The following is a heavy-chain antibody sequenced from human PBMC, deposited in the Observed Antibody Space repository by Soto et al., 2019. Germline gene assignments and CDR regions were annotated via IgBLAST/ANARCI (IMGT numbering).Heavy chain of an antibody. Sequence: QVQLVQSGAEVKKPGSSVKVSCKASGGTFSSYAISWVRQAPGQGLEWMGGIIPISGTANYAQKFQGRVTITADESTSTAYMELSSLRSDDPVVYSCARSQGSSTSLEIYYYYYYGMDVWGKGTTVTVSS. D-gene: IGHD2-2*01. CDR2: IIPISGTA. V-gene: IGHV1-69*01. CDR1: GGTFSSYA. CDR3: ARSQGSSTSLEIYYYYYYGMDV. J-gene: IGHJ6*04.